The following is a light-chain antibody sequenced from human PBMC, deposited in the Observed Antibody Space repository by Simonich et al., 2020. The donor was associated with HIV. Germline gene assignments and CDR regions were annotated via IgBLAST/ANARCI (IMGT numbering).Light chain of an antibody. CDR1: NSNIGSNT. CDR3: QSYDSSLSGVV. V-gene: IGLV1-44*01. CDR2: GTT. Sequence: QSVLTQPPSASGTPGQRVTISCSGSNSNIGSNTVNWYQQLPGTAPKLLIYGTTNRPSGVPDRFSGSKSGTSASLAITGLQAEDEADYYCQSYDSSLSGVVFGGGTKLTVL. J-gene: IGLJ2*01.